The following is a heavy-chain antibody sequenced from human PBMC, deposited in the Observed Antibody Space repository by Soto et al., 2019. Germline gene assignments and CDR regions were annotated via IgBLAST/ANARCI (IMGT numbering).Heavy chain of an antibody. Sequence: SETLSLTCRVSGDSISDTICYWGWVRQAPGKGLEWIGSIHYSRTTQFHTSLNTRVTRSVDKLKNEFSSRLRSVTAAYTGVNYCARHLKSVADAMAYWGQGLPVTVSS. CDR3: ARHLKSVADAMAY. CDR1: GDSISDTICY. V-gene: IGHV4-39*01. CDR2: IHYSRTT. D-gene: IGHD6-19*01. J-gene: IGHJ4*02.